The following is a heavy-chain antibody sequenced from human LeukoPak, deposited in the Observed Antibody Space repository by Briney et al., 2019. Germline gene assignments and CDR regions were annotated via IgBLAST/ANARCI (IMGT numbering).Heavy chain of an antibody. J-gene: IGHJ4*02. CDR1: GGSISISSYY. Sequence: PSETLSLTCSVSGGSISISSYYWGWIRQPPGKGLEWIGNIYYSGSTYYNPSLKSRVTISVDPSKNQFSLKLSSVTAADTAVYYCARDQDYYGSGSYGPDYWGQGILVTVSS. D-gene: IGHD3-10*01. CDR3: ARDQDYYGSGSYGPDY. V-gene: IGHV4-39*07. CDR2: IYYSGST.